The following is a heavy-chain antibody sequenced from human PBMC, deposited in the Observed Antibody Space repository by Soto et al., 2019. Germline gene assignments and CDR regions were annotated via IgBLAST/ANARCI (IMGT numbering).Heavy chain of an antibody. CDR1: GFTFSSYE. CDR3: AKALGDYYDSSGYYYH. J-gene: IGHJ5*02. D-gene: IGHD3-22*01. Sequence: GGSLRLSCAASGFTFSSYEMNWVRQAPGKGLEWVSYISSSGSTIYYADSVKGRFTISRDSAKNSLYLQMNSLRAEDTAVYYCAKALGDYYDSSGYYYHWGQGTLVTVSS. CDR2: ISSSGSTI. V-gene: IGHV3-48*03.